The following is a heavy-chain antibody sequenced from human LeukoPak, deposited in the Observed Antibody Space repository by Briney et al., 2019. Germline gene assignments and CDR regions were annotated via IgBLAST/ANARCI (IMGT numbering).Heavy chain of an antibody. CDR1: GGSISSYY. CDR3: ARGRPYDILTGYFFDY. D-gene: IGHD3-9*01. J-gene: IGHJ4*02. CDR2: IYTSGST. Sequence: SETLSLTCTVSGGSISSYYWSWIRQPAGKGLEWIGRIYTSGSTNYNPSLKSRVTMSVDTSKNQFSLKLSSVTAADTAVYYCARGRPYDILTGYFFDYWGQGNLVTVSS. V-gene: IGHV4-4*07.